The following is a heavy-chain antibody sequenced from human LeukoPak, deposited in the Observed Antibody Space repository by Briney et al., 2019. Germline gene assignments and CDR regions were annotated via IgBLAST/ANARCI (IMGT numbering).Heavy chain of an antibody. CDR2: ISSSSSYI. D-gene: IGHD2-15*01. CDR3: TKASAARCIGVFCYPFDH. Sequence: GGSLRLSCAASGFTFSSYSMNWVRQAPGKGLEWVSSISSSSSYIYYADSVKGRFTISRDNSKNILYLQMNSLRVEDTAVYYCTKASAARCIGVFCYPFDHWGQGTLVTVSS. J-gene: IGHJ4*02. CDR1: GFTFSSYS. V-gene: IGHV3-21*04.